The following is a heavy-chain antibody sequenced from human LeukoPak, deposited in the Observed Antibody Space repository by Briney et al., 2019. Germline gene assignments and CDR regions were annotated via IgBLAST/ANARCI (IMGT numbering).Heavy chain of an antibody. Sequence: ASVKVSCKASGYTFTSYAMHWVRQAPGQRLEWMGWINAGNGNTKYSQKFQGRVTITRDTSASTAYMELSSLRSEDTAVYYCTRESAGEYFDYWGQGTLVTVSS. CDR1: GYTFTSYA. CDR2: INAGNGNT. CDR3: TRESAGEYFDY. J-gene: IGHJ4*02. D-gene: IGHD3-10*01. V-gene: IGHV1-3*01.